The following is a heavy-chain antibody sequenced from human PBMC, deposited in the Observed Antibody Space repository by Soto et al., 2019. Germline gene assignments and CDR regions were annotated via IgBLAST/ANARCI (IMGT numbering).Heavy chain of an antibody. J-gene: IGHJ4*02. CDR1: GGSISSGGYY. CDR3: ARDSSGSSPTFDY. D-gene: IGHD1-26*01. V-gene: IGHV4-31*03. Sequence: QVQLQESGPGLVKPSQTLSLTCTVSGGSISSGGYYWSWIRQHPGKGLEWIGYIYYSGNTYYNPSIKSRVTISVDTSKNQFSLKLSSVTAADTAVYYCARDSSGSSPTFDYWGQGTLVTVSS. CDR2: IYYSGNT.